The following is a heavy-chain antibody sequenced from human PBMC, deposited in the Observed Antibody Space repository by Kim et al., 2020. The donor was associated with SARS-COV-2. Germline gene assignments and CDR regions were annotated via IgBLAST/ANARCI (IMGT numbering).Heavy chain of an antibody. CDR3: EGGGRSLDS. V-gene: IGHV3-23*01. CDR2: ISRTGENT. CDR1: GVNFNRND. Sequence: GGSLRLSCAASGVNFNRNDMSWVRQAPGKGLQWVSTISRTGENTFYADSVKGRFTISRDTSTNTLYLRMDSLRVEDTAVYYCEGGGRSLDSWGPGTLVTDSS. D-gene: IGHD3-16*01. J-gene: IGHJ4*02.